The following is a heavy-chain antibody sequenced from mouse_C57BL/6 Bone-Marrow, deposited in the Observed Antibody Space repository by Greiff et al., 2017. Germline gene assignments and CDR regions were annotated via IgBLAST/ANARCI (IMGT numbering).Heavy chain of an antibody. Sequence: QVQLQQSGAELMKPGASVKLSCKATGYTFTGYWIEWVKQRPGHGLEWIGEIIPGSGSTNYNEQFKGKATFTADTSSNTAYMQLSSLTTEDSAIYDGARGGASDYYDSSSDWYFDVWGTGTTVTVSS. CDR1: GYTFTGYW. CDR2: IIPGSGST. V-gene: IGHV1-9*01. D-gene: IGHD1-1*01. J-gene: IGHJ1*03. CDR3: ARGGASDYYDSSSDWYFDV.